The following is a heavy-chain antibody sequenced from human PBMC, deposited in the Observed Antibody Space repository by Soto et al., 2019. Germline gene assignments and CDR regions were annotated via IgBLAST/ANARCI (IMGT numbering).Heavy chain of an antibody. D-gene: IGHD3-3*01. CDR3: ARTSGYYFYDY. Sequence: ASVKVSCKASGYTLTSYAMHWVRQAPGQRLEWMGWINAGNGNTKYSQKFQGRVTITRDTSASTAYMELGSLRSEDTAVYYCARTSGYYFYDYWGQGTLVTVSS. J-gene: IGHJ4*02. CDR1: GYTLTSYA. CDR2: INAGNGNT. V-gene: IGHV1-3*01.